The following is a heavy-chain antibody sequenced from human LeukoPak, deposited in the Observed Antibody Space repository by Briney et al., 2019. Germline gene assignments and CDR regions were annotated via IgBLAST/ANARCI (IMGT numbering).Heavy chain of an antibody. D-gene: IGHD2-21*01. CDR3: ARAANPGRIYYYYYGMDV. V-gene: IGHV4-39*07. J-gene: IGHJ6*02. CDR1: GGSISSDTYY. CDR2: IYYTRTT. Sequence: KSSETLSLTCTVSGGSISSDTYYWGWIRQPPGKGLEWIGSIYYTRTTYYNPSLKSRVTISVDTSKNQFSLNLNSVTAADSAVYYCARAANPGRIYYYYYGMDVWGQGTTVTVSS.